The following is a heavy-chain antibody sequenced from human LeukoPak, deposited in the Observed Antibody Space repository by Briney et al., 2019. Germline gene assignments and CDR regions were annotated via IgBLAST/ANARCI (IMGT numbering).Heavy chain of an antibody. D-gene: IGHD6-19*01. CDR1: GFTFSSYE. Sequence: GGSLRLSCAASGFTFSSYEMNWVRQAPGKGLEWVSYINSRGSTIYYTDSVKGRFTISRDNAKNSLYLQMNSLRAEDTAVYYCARSRSSGWSRYYFDYWGQGTLVTVSS. J-gene: IGHJ4*02. CDR3: ARSRSSGWSRYYFDY. CDR2: INSRGSTI. V-gene: IGHV3-48*03.